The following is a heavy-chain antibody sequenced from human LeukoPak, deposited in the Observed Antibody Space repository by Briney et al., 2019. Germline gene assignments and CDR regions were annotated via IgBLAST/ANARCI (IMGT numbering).Heavy chain of an antibody. CDR1: GGSISSSGYY. CDR3: ARLRDGRWLLEY. J-gene: IGHJ4*02. CDR2: INYSGTT. V-gene: IGHV4-39*01. D-gene: IGHD5-24*01. Sequence: PSETLSLTCTASGGSISSSGYYWGWIRQPPGKGLEWIASINYSGTTYYNPSLKSRVTISEGRSKNQFSLKLSSVTAADTAVYYCARLRDGRWLLEYWGQGTLVTVSS.